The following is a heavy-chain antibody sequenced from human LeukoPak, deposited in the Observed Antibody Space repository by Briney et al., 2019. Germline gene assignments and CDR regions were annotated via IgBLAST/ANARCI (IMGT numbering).Heavy chain of an antibody. V-gene: IGHV3-48*01. CDR1: GFTFSSYS. Sequence: PGGSLRLSCAASGFTFSSYSMNWVRQAPGKGLEWVSYIGSSSSTIYYADSVKGRFTISRDNAKNSLYLQMNSLRAEDTAVYYCARVQTCFDYWGQGTLVTVSS. CDR2: IGSSSSTI. CDR3: ARVQTCFDY. J-gene: IGHJ4*02.